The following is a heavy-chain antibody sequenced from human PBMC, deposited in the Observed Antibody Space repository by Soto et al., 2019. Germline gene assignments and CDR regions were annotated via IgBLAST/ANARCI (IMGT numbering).Heavy chain of an antibody. J-gene: IGHJ4*02. D-gene: IGHD2-21*02. V-gene: IGHV4-30-4*01. CDR3: ARYGGNSVDFDY. Sequence: SETLSLTCTVSGGSISSGDYYWSWIRQPPGKGLEWIGYIYYSGSTYYNPSLKSRVTISVDTSKNQFSLKLSSVTAADTAVYYCARYGGNSVDFDYWGQGTLVTVSS. CDR2: IYYSGST. CDR1: GGSISSGDYY.